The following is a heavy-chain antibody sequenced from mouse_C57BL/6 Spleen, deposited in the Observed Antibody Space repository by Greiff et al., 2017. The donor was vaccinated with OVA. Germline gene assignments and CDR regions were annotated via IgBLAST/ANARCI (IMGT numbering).Heavy chain of an antibody. CDR1: GFTFSSYA. V-gene: IGHV5-9-1*02. CDR2: ISSGGDYI. D-gene: IGHD2-1*01. J-gene: IGHJ4*01. CDR3: TSYGNYGAMDY. Sequence: EVKLVESGEGLVKPGGSLKLSCAASGFTFSSYAMSWVRQTPEKRLEWVAYISSGGDYIYYADTVKGRFTISRDNARNTLYLQMSSLKSEDTAMYYCTSYGNYGAMDYWGQGTSVTVSS.